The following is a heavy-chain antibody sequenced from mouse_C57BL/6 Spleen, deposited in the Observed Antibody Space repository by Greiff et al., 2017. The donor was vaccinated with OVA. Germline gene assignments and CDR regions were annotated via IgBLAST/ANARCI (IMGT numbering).Heavy chain of an antibody. Sequence: ESGPGLVKPSQSLSLTCSVTGYSITSGYYWNWIRQFPGNKLEWMGYISYDGSNNYNPSLKNRISITRDTSKNQFFLKLNSVTTEDTATYYCARVLYGYDFAYWGQGTLVTVSA. CDR3: ARVLYGYDFAY. J-gene: IGHJ3*01. V-gene: IGHV3-6*01. D-gene: IGHD2-2*01. CDR1: GYSITSGYY. CDR2: ISYDGSN.